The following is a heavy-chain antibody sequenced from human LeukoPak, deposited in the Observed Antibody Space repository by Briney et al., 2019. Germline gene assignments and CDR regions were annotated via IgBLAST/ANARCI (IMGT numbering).Heavy chain of an antibody. V-gene: IGHV3-20*04. D-gene: IGHD3-10*01. J-gene: IGHJ4*02. Sequence: GGSLRLSCAASGFTFDDYGMSWVRQAPGKGLEWVSGINWNGGSTGYADSVKGRFTISRDNAKNSLYLQMNSLRAEDTAVYYCAKVTYGSGTYGAFDYWGQGTLVTVSS. CDR3: AKVTYGSGTYGAFDY. CDR1: GFTFDDYG. CDR2: INWNGGST.